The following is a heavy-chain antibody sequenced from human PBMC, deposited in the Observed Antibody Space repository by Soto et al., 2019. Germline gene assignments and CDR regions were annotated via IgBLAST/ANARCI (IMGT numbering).Heavy chain of an antibody. CDR1: GFTFSSYW. D-gene: IGHD1-26*01. Sequence: EVQMVESGGGLVQPGGSLRLSCAASGFTFSSYWMHWVRQVPGKGLLWVSRINSVGTRINYADSVKGRFTISRDNAKNTLYLQMNSLRADDTAVYYCARGGWELLPVDYWGQGTLVTVSS. CDR2: INSVGTRI. V-gene: IGHV3-74*01. CDR3: ARGGWELLPVDY. J-gene: IGHJ4*02.